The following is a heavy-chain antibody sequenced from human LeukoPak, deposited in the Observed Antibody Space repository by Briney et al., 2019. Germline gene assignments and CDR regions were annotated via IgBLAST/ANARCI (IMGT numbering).Heavy chain of an antibody. CDR1: GGTFSSYA. CDR3: ARVTYYDFWSNGYYFDY. CDR2: ISAYNGNT. V-gene: IGHV1-18*01. D-gene: IGHD3-3*01. Sequence: ASVKVSCKASGGTFSSYAISWVRQAPGQGLEWMGWISAYNGNTNYAQKLQGRVTMTTDTSTSTAYMELRSLRSDDTAVYYCARVTYYDFWSNGYYFDYWGQGTLVTVSS. J-gene: IGHJ4*02.